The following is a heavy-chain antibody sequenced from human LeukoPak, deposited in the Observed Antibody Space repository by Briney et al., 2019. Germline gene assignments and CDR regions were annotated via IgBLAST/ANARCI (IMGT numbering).Heavy chain of an antibody. CDR1: GFTFSSYA. Sequence: GGSLRLSCAASGFTFSSYAMSWVRQAPGKGLEWVSAISGSGGSTYYADSVKGRFSISRDNSKNTPYLQMNSLRAEDTAVYYCAKEEYSGSYLMLDYWGQGTLVTVSS. D-gene: IGHD1-26*01. CDR2: ISGSGGST. CDR3: AKEEYSGSYLMLDY. V-gene: IGHV3-23*01. J-gene: IGHJ4*02.